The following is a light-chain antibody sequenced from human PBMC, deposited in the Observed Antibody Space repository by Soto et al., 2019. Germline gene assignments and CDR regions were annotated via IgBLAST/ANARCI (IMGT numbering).Light chain of an antibody. Sequence: QSALTQPRSVSGSPGQSVTISCTGTSSDVGDYDYVSWYQQYPGKAPKLMIYDVSKRPSGVPDRLSGSKSGNTASLTISGLQAEDEADYYCSSYAGSYTWVFGGGTKVTVL. CDR3: SSYAGSYTWV. CDR1: SSDVGDYDY. J-gene: IGLJ3*02. CDR2: DVS. V-gene: IGLV2-11*01.